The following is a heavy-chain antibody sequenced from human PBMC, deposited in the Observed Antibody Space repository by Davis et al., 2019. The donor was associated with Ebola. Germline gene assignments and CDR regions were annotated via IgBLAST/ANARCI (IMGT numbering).Heavy chain of an antibody. CDR3: ARVGLTVVGHPIYGMEV. V-gene: IGHV1-18*01. J-gene: IGHJ6*02. CDR1: GYTFSSYG. CDR2: ISGYNGDT. Sequence: ASVKVSCKASGYTFSSYGVSWVRQAPGQGLEWMGWISGYNGDTKYAQKLQGRVTMTTDTSTSTAYMELRGLRSDDTAMYYCARVGLTVVGHPIYGMEVWGQGTTVTVSS. D-gene: IGHD6-19*01.